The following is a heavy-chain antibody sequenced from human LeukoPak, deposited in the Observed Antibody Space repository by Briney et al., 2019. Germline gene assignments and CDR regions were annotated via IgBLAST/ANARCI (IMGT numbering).Heavy chain of an antibody. J-gene: IGHJ4*02. CDR2: ISNYNGNT. Sequence: ASVKVSCKASGYTFTNYGISWVRQAPRQGLEWMGWISNYNGNTNYAQKLQGRVTMTTDTSTSTTYMELRSLRSDDTAVYYCALIPYCTTATCYYFDFWGQGTLVTVSS. CDR1: GYTFTNYG. V-gene: IGHV1-18*01. CDR3: ALIPYCTTATCYYFDF. D-gene: IGHD2-2*01.